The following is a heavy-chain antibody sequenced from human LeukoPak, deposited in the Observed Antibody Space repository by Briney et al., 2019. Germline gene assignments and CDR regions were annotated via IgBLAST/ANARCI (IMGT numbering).Heavy chain of an antibody. CDR2: INPNSGGT. CDR3: ARARDCGGDCKPFDY. Sequence: GASVKVSCKASGYTFTGYYTHWVRQAPGQGLEWMGWINPNSGGTNYAQKFQGRVTMTRDTSISTAYMELSRLRSDDTAVYYCARARDCGGDCKPFDYWGQGTLVTVSS. CDR1: GYTFTGYY. J-gene: IGHJ4*02. D-gene: IGHD2-21*02. V-gene: IGHV1-2*02.